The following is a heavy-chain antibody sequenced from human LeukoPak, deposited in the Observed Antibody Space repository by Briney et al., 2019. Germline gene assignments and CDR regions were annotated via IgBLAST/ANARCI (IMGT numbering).Heavy chain of an antibody. D-gene: IGHD3-10*01. CDR3: ARLTRKYYGASFDY. V-gene: IGHV4-34*01. J-gene: IGHJ4*02. CDR1: GGSFSGYY. CDR2: INHSGST. Sequence: SETLSLTCAVYGGSFSGYYWSWIRQPPGKGLEWIGEINHSGSTNYNPSLKSRVTISVDTSKNQFSLKLSSVTAADTAVYHCARLTRKYYGASFDYWGQGTLVTVSS.